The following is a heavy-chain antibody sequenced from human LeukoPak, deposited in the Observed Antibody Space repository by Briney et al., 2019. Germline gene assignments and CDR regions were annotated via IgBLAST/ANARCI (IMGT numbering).Heavy chain of an antibody. CDR2: AHYSGST. J-gene: IGHJ6*03. CDR3: ARLTGTYYYYYMDV. D-gene: IGHD1-7*01. CDR1: GGSISSSCCS. Sequence: PSETLSLTCTVSGGSISSSCCSWGWIRQPPGKGLEWIGSAHYSGSTYYNPSLKSRVTISVDTSKNQFSLKLSSVIAADTAVYYCARLTGTYYYYYMDVWGKGTTVTVSS. V-gene: IGHV4-39*07.